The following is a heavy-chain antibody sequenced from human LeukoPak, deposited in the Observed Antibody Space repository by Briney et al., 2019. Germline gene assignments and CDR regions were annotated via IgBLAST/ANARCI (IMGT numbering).Heavy chain of an antibody. J-gene: IGHJ4*02. V-gene: IGHV3-48*04. CDR2: ISSSGSTI. CDR3: AREVSGYDFGY. Sequence: PGGSLRLSCAASGFTFSNAWMNWVRQAPGKGLEWVSYISSSGSTIYYADSVRGRFTISRDNAKNSLYLQMNSLRAEDTAVYYCAREVSGYDFGYWGQGTLVTVSS. D-gene: IGHD5-12*01. CDR1: GFTFSNAW.